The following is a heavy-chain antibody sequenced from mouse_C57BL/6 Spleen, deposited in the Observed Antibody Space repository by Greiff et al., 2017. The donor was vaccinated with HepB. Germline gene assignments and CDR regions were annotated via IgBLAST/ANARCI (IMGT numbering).Heavy chain of an antibody. CDR1: GYTFTSYW. CDR2: IDPSDSYT. D-gene: IGHD3-2*02. CDR3: AGGDSSGYGFAY. Sequence: QVQLQQPGAELVMPGASVKLSCKASGYTFTSYWMHWVKQRPGQGLEWIGEIDPSDSYTNYNQKFKGKSTLTVDKSSSTAYMQLSSLTSEDSAVYYCAGGDSSGYGFAYWGQGTLVTVSA. J-gene: IGHJ3*01. V-gene: IGHV1-69*01.